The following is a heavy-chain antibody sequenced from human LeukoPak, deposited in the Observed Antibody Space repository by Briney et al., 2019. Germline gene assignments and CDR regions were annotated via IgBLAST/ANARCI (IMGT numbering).Heavy chain of an antibody. CDR3: ARIMYSSSSY. CDR1: GYTFTGYY. D-gene: IGHD6-6*01. Sequence: ASVKVSCKASGYTFTGYYMHWVRQAPGQGLEWMGWINPNSGGTNYAQKFQGRVTMTRDTSISTAYMELSRLRSDDKAVYYCARIMYSSSSYWGQGTLVTVSS. J-gene: IGHJ4*02. V-gene: IGHV1-2*02. CDR2: INPNSGGT.